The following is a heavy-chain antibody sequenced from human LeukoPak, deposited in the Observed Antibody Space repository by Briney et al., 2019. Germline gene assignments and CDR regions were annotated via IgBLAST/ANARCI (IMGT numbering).Heavy chain of an antibody. J-gene: IGHJ4*02. Sequence: GGSLRLSCAASGFTFSSCGMHWVRQAPGKGLEWVAVISNEGSNKYYADSVKGRFTISRDNSKGTLYLQMNSLRAEDTAVYYGASGRWLRPLSHISRGSEFDYWGQGTLVTGSA. V-gene: IGHV3-30*03. CDR2: ISNEGSNK. D-gene: IGHD5-12*01. CDR3: ASGRWLRPLSHISRGSEFDY. CDR1: GFTFSSCG.